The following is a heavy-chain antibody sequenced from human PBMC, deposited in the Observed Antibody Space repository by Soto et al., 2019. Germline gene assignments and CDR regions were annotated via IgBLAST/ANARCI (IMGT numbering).Heavy chain of an antibody. CDR2: INPNSGGT. CDR3: ARVGMGTTGTRNWFDP. V-gene: IGHV1-2*04. CDR1: GYTFTGYY. Sequence: QVPLVQSGAEVKKPGASVKVSCKASGYTFTGYYMHWVRQAPGQGLEWMGWINPNSGGTNYAQKFQGWVTMTRDTSLSTAYMELSRLRSDDTAVYYCARVGMGTTGTRNWFDPWGQGTLVTVSS. D-gene: IGHD1-1*01. J-gene: IGHJ5*02.